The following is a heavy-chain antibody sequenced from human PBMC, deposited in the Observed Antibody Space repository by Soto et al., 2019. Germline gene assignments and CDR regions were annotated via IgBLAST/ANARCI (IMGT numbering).Heavy chain of an antibody. V-gene: IGHV3-23*01. Sequence: GGSLRLSCAASGFTLSSFAMAWVRQAPGKGLEWVSVIGGRGSSTYYADSVKGRFTISRDNSKNMLYLQMNSLTAEDTAVYYCATEPPRALLPTCFDPWGQGALDAVSS. D-gene: IGHD1-26*01. J-gene: IGHJ5*02. CDR1: GFTLSSFA. CDR2: IGGRGSST. CDR3: ATEPPRALLPTCFDP.